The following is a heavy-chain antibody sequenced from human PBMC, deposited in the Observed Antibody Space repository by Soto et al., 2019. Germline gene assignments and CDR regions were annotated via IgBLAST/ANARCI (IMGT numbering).Heavy chain of an antibody. CDR1: GYTFTSYG. CDR2: ISAYNGNT. Sequence: GASVKVSCKASGYTFTSYGISWVRQAPGQGLEWMGWISAYNGNTNYAQKLRGRVTMTTDTSTSTAYMELRSLRSDDTAVYYCARGEYYDYVWGSYSQYNWFDPWGQGTLVTVSS. J-gene: IGHJ5*02. CDR3: ARGEYYDYVWGSYSQYNWFDP. V-gene: IGHV1-18*04. D-gene: IGHD3-16*01.